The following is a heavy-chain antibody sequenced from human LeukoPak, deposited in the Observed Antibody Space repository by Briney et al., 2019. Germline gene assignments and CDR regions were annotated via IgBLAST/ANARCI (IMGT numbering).Heavy chain of an antibody. D-gene: IGHD2-2*01. CDR3: ASPPSKYCSSTSCLGHYFDY. CDR1: GGSFSGYY. V-gene: IGHV4-34*01. J-gene: IGHJ4*02. CDR2: INHSGST. Sequence: SETLSLTCAVYGGSFSGYYWSWIRQPPGKGLEWIGEINHSGSTNYNPSLKSRVTISVDTSKNQLSLKLSSVTAADTAVYYCASPPSKYCSSTSCLGHYFDYWGQGTLVTVSS.